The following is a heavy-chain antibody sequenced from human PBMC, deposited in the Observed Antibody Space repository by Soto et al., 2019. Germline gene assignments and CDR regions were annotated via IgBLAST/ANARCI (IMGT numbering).Heavy chain of an antibody. CDR2: IYTSGST. CDR1: GGSINSYY. J-gene: IGHJ6*02. D-gene: IGHD1-1*01. CDR3: ARFGYDWNDGDKYYYYGMDG. V-gene: IGHV4-4*07. Sequence: PSETLSLTCTVSGGSINSYYWSWIRQPAGKGLEWIGRIYTSGSTNYNPSLKSRVTMSVGTSKKQFSLKVSSVTAADTAVYYCARFGYDWNDGDKYYYYGMDGWGQGTTVTVSS.